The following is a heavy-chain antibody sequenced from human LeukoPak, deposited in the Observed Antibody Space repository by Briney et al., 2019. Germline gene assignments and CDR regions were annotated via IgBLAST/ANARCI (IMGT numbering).Heavy chain of an antibody. CDR3: ARSWGPYDAFDI. CDR2: IYYSGST. D-gene: IGHD7-27*01. V-gene: IGHV4-59*01. Sequence: SETLSLTCTVSGGSISSYYWSWIRQPPGKGLEWIGYIYYSGSTNYNPSLKSRVTISVDTSKNQFSLKLSSVTAADTAVYYCARSWGPYDAFDIWGQGTMVTVSS. CDR1: GGSISSYY. J-gene: IGHJ3*02.